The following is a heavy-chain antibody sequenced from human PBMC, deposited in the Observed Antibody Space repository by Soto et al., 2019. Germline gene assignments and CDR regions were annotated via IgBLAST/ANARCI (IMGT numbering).Heavy chain of an antibody. CDR2: ISNDGSKK. J-gene: IGHJ3*02. D-gene: IGHD4-17*01. V-gene: IGHV3-30*18. CDR3: ENGRLRFTGLRGDDFDI. CDR1: GFTFSTFG. Sequence: QVQLVESGGGVVQHGRSLRLSCAASGFTFSTFGMHWVRQAPGKGLEWVAIISNDGSKKYYADSVKGRFTISRDNSKNTLALQMNSLRPEDTAGYYCENGRLRFTGLRGDDFDIWGQGTMVTVSS.